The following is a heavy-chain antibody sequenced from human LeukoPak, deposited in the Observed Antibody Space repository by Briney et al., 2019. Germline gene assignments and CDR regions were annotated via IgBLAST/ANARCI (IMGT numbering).Heavy chain of an antibody. D-gene: IGHD6-19*01. CDR3: ARVGVAVAGTVGYFDY. V-gene: IGHV3-66*01. CDR2: IYSGGST. Sequence: GGSLRLSCAASGFTFSSYAMSWVRQAPGKGLECVLVIYSGGSTYYADSVKGRFTISRDNSKNTLYLQMNSLRAEDTAVYYCARVGVAVAGTVGYFDYWGQGTLVTVSS. J-gene: IGHJ4*02. CDR1: GFTFSSYA.